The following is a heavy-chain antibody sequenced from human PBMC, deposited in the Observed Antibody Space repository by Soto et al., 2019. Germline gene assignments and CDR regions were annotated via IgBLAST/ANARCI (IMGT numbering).Heavy chain of an antibody. CDR3: EKDLLQWLGGSGPFDY. Sequence: EVQLLESGGGLVHPGGSLRLSCATSGFSFSSYAMTWLRQAPGKGLEWVSTISPTGGSTYYADSVTGRFTISRDDSKNTLYLHMNSLRAEDTATYSCEKDLLQWLGGSGPFDYWGQGTLVTVSS. V-gene: IGHV3-23*01. J-gene: IGHJ4*02. D-gene: IGHD6-19*01. CDR2: ISPTGGST. CDR1: GFSFSSYA.